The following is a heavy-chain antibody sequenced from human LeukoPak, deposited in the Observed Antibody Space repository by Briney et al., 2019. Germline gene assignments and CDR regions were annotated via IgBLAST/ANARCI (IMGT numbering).Heavy chain of an antibody. D-gene: IGHD6-25*01. J-gene: IGHJ4*02. V-gene: IGHV3-23*01. Sequence: GGSLRPSCAASGFTFSSYGMSWVRQAPGKGLEWVSAISGSGGSTYYADSVKGRFTISRDNSKNTLYLQMNSLRAGDTAVYYCAREEEQRLSQGYFDYWGQGTLVTVSS. CDR3: AREEEQRLSQGYFDY. CDR1: GFTFSSYG. CDR2: ISGSGGST.